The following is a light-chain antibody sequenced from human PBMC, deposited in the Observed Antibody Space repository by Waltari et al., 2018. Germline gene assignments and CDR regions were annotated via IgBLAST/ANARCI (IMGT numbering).Light chain of an antibody. V-gene: IGKV2-30*01. J-gene: IGKJ3*01. CDR3: MQGIHWPFT. Sequence: DVVMTQSPLSLPVTLGQPASISCRSGQSLVYTDGNTYLSWFQQRPGQSPRRLIYKVSNRDSGVPDRFSGSGSGTDFTPKISGVEAEDIGIYYCMQGIHWPFTFGPGTKVDIK. CDR1: QSLVYTDGNTY. CDR2: KVS.